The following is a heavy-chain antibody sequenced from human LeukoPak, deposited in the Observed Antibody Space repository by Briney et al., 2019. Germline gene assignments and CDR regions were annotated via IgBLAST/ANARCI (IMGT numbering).Heavy chain of an antibody. CDR3: ARDFQNRRWYDGPGYYFDF. Sequence: GASVKVSCKASGYIFTDYYIHWVRQAPGQGLEYMGWINPNSGATDCSQRFQGRVTMTSDTSISTAYMVLSGLRFDDTAVYFCARDFQNRRWYDGPGYYFDFWGQGTLVTVSS. J-gene: IGHJ4*02. D-gene: IGHD2-15*01. CDR2: INPNSGAT. V-gene: IGHV1-2*02. CDR1: GYIFTDYY.